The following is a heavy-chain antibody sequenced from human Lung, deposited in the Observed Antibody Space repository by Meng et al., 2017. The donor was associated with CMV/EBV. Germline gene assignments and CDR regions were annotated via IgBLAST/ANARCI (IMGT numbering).Heavy chain of an antibody. Sequence: GGSXRLSCAASGFTFSNAWMSWVRQAPGKGLEWVGRIKNKFDGETTDYAAPVKGRFTISRDDSKNTLYLQMNSLKTEETAVYYCIRTGSYGYWCQGTLVTVSS. V-gene: IGHV3-15*01. D-gene: IGHD1-26*01. CDR1: GFTFSNAW. J-gene: IGHJ4*02. CDR2: IKNKFDGETT. CDR3: IRTGSYGY.